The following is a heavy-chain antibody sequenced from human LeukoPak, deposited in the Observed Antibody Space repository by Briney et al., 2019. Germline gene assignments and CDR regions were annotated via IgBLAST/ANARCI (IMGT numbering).Heavy chain of an antibody. V-gene: IGHV3-23*01. J-gene: IGHJ4*01. CDR3: AKGPERSDRGYSDY. D-gene: IGHD1-14*01. Sequence: GGSLRLSCAASGVTFRNNAMSWVRQAPGKGLEWVSGINPSGTYTYYADSVKGRFTISRDNSKNTLYLQLNSLRAEDTAAYYCAKGPERSDRGYSDYWGQGTLVTVSS. CDR2: INPSGTYT. CDR1: GVTFRNNA.